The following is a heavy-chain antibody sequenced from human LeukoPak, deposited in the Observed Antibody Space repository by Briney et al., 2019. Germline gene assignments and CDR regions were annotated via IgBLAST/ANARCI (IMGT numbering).Heavy chain of an antibody. CDR3: ARDQDYYGMDV. Sequence: PGGSLRLSCAASGFTFSSYSMNWVRQAPGKGLEWVSYISSSSTIYYADSVKGRFTISRDNAKNSLYLQMNSLRDEDTAVYYCARDQDYYGMDVWGQGTTVTVSS. CDR1: GFTFSSYS. V-gene: IGHV3-48*02. CDR2: ISSSSTI. J-gene: IGHJ6*02.